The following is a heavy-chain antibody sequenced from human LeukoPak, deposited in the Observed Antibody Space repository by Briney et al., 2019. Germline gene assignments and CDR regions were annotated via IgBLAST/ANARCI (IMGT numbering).Heavy chain of an antibody. CDR2: IYYSGST. Sequence: SETLSLTCTVSGGSISSSSYYWGWIRQPPGKGLEWIGSIYYSGSTYYNPSIKSRVTISVDTSKNQFSLKLSSVTAADTAVYYCARHRPGMTRFDYGGQGTLVTVSS. J-gene: IGHJ4*02. D-gene: IGHD1-14*01. CDR3: ARHRPGMTRFDY. V-gene: IGHV4-39*01. CDR1: GGSISSSSYY.